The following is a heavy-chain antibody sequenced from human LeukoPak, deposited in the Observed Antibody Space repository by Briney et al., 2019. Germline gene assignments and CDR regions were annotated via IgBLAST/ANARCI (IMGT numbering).Heavy chain of an antibody. V-gene: IGHV3-23*01. CDR2: ISGSGGST. Sequence: PGGSLRLSCAASGFTFSSYAMSWVRQAPGKGLEWVSAISGSGGSTYYADSVKGRFTISRDNSKNTLYLQMNSLGAEDTAVYYCAKDHVAEDWIDAFDIWGQGTMVTVSS. D-gene: IGHD3/OR15-3a*01. J-gene: IGHJ3*02. CDR1: GFTFSSYA. CDR3: AKDHVAEDWIDAFDI.